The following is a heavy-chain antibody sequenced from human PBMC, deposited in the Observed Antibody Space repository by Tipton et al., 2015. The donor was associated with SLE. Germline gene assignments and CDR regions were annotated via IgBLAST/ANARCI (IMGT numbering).Heavy chain of an antibody. V-gene: IGHV4-34*01. CDR2: INHSGST. CDR1: GGSFSGYY. Sequence: TLSLTCAVYGGSFSGYYWSWIRQPPGKGLEWIGEINHSGSTNYNPSLKSRVTISVDTSKNQFSLKLSSVTAAGTAVYYCARWTATIDAFDIWGQGTMVTVSS. J-gene: IGHJ3*02. CDR3: ARWTATIDAFDI. D-gene: IGHD5-24*01.